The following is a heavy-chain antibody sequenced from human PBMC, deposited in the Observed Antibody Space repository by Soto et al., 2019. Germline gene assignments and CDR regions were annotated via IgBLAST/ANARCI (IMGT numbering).Heavy chain of an antibody. Sequence: ASVKVSCKASGGTFSSYAISWVRQAPGQGLEWMGGIIPIFGTANYAQKFQGRVTITADESTSTAYMELSSLRSEDTAVFYCAREFCSGTFDYWGQGTLVTVSS. CDR1: GGTFSSYA. D-gene: IGHD2-15*01. CDR3: AREFCSGTFDY. V-gene: IGHV1-69*13. CDR2: IIPIFGTA. J-gene: IGHJ4*02.